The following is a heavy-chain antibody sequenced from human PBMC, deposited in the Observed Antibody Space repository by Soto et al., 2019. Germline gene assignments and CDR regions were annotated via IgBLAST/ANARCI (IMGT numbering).Heavy chain of an antibody. J-gene: IGHJ3*02. CDR1: GFTLSSHW. Sequence: EVQLVESGGCLAQPGGSLRLSCAASGFTLSSHWMHWFRQAPGKGLVWVSRINRDGSTINYDDSVRGRYTISRDNAKNTLSLQMNSLRAEDTAVYYCARVADCTYSSNCNGRAAFDMWGQGTMVTVSS. D-gene: IGHD6-13*01. V-gene: IGHV3-74*01. CDR3: ARVADCTYSSNCNGRAAFDM. CDR2: INRDGSTI.